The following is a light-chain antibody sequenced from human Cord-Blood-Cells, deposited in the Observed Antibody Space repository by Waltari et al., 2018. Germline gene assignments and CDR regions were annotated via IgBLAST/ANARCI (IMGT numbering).Light chain of an antibody. CDR3: SSYAGSNNLV. Sequence: QSALTQPPSASGSPGQSVTISCTGTSSDFGGYNYVSWYQHHPGKAPKLMLYEVSKRPSGVPDRFSGSKSGNTASLTVSGLQAEDEADYYCSSYAGSNNLVFGGGTKLTVL. V-gene: IGLV2-8*01. J-gene: IGLJ3*02. CDR1: SSDFGGYNY. CDR2: EVS.